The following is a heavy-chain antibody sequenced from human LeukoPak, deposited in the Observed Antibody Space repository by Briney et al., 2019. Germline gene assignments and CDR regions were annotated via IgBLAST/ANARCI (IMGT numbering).Heavy chain of an antibody. D-gene: IGHD3-10*01. CDR3: ASYGSGSYTNSFDY. J-gene: IGHJ4*02. V-gene: IGHV4-39*01. CDR2: IYYSGST. CDR1: GGSISSYY. Sequence: SETLSLTCTVSGGSISSYYWGWIRQPPGKGLEWIGSIYYSGSTYYNPSLKSRVTISVDTSKNQFSLKLSSVTAADTAVYYCASYGSGSYTNSFDYWGQGTLVTVSS.